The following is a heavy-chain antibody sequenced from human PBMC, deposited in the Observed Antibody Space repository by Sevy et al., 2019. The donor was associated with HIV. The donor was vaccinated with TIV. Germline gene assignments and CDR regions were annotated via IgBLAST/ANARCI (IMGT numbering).Heavy chain of an antibody. Sequence: GGSLRLSCAASGFTFSDYYMSWIRQAPGKGLEWVSYISSSGRTIYYADSVKGRFTISRDNAKNSLYLQMNSLRAEDTAVYYCARPKRITMIVVVTHNWFDPWGQGTLVTVSS. CDR3: ARPKRITMIVVVTHNWFDP. J-gene: IGHJ5*02. CDR2: ISSSGRTI. D-gene: IGHD3-22*01. V-gene: IGHV3-11*01. CDR1: GFTFSDYY.